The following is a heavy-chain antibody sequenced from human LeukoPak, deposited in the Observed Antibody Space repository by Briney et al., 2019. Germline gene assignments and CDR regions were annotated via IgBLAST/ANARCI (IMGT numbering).Heavy chain of an antibody. CDR3: AKCSGSGGSYYYYGMDV. CDR2: ISGSGGST. D-gene: IGHD2-15*01. J-gene: IGHJ6*02. CDR1: GFTFSSYA. V-gene: IGHV3-23*01. Sequence: GGSLRLSCAASGFTFSSYAMSWVRQAPGQGLEWVSAISGSGGSTYYADSVKGRFTISRDNSKNTLYLQMNSLGAEDTAVYYCAKCSGSGGSYYYYGMDVWGQGTTVTVSS.